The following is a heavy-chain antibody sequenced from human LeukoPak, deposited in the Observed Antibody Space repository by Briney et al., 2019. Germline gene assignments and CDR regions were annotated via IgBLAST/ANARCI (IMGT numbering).Heavy chain of an antibody. CDR2: ISAYNGNT. Sequence: ASVKVSCKASGYTFTSYGSSWVRQDPGQGLEWMGWISAYNGNTNYAQKLQGRVTMTTDTSTSTAYMELRSLRSDDTAVYYCARDVRGYYYGMDVWGQGTTVTVSS. D-gene: IGHD4/OR15-4a*01. J-gene: IGHJ6*02. V-gene: IGHV1-18*01. CDR3: ARDVRGYYYGMDV. CDR1: GYTFTSYG.